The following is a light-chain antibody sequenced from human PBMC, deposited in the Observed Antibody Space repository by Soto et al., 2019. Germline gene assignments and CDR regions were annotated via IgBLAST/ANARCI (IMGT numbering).Light chain of an antibody. CDR1: QSVSSSY. CDR2: GAS. CDR3: QQYNNWPRP. Sequence: EIVLTQSPGTLSLSPGERATLSCRASQSVSSSYLAWYQQKPGQAPRLLIYGASTRATGIPAWFSGSGSGTEFTLTISSLQSEDFAVYYCQQYNNWPRPFGQGTKVDTK. J-gene: IGKJ1*01. V-gene: IGKV3-15*01.